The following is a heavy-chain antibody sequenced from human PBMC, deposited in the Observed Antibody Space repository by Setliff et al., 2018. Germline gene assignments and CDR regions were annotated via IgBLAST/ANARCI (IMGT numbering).Heavy chain of an antibody. D-gene: IGHD2-2*01. CDR3: ARSESCGATNCSPFDY. CDR1: GFPFSIYS. CDR2: ISDSSFHI. J-gene: IGHJ4*02. Sequence: PGESLKISCAASGFPFSIYSMHWVRQAPGKGLEWVSSISDSSFHIYYRDSVKGRFTISRDNARNSLYLQMNSLRAEDTAVYYCARSESCGATNCSPFDYWGQGTLVTVSS. V-gene: IGHV3-21*01.